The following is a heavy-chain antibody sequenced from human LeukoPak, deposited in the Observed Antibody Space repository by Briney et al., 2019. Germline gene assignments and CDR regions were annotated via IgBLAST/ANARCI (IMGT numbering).Heavy chain of an antibody. CDR3: ARPPYYYDSSGYALGGAFDI. Sequence: SVNLSCKSSGDTFSSYAILWVRQAPGQGLERVGGMAPIFGTANYAQRCQGRVTITADDSTSTAYMELSSLRSEDTAVYYCARPPYYYDSSGYALGGAFDIWGQGTMVTVSS. CDR2: MAPIFGTA. J-gene: IGHJ3*02. D-gene: IGHD3-22*01. V-gene: IGHV1-69*13. CDR1: GDTFSSYA.